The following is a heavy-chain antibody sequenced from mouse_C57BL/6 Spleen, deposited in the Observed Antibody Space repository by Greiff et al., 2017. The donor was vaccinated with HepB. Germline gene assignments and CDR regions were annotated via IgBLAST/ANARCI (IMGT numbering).Heavy chain of an antibody. Sequence: VQLKESGGGLVKPGGSLKLSCAASGFTFSDYGMHWVRQAPEKGLEWVAYISSGSSTIYYADTVKGRFTISRDNAKNTLFLQMTSLRSEDTAMYYCARPGSYWYFDVWGTGTTVTVSS. CDR3: ARPGSYWYFDV. CDR1: GFTFSDYG. V-gene: IGHV5-17*01. CDR2: ISSGSSTI. J-gene: IGHJ1*03.